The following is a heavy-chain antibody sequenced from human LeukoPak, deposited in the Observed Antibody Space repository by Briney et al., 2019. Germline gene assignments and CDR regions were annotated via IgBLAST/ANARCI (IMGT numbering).Heavy chain of an antibody. D-gene: IGHD1-26*01. CDR2: IYTSGST. Sequence: SKTLSLTCTVSGGSISSYYWSWIRQPAGKGLEWIGRIYTSGSTNYNPSLKSRVTMSVDTSKNQFSLKLSSVTAADTAVYYCARVARSGSWASFDYWGQGTLVTVSS. J-gene: IGHJ4*02. V-gene: IGHV4-4*07. CDR3: ARVARSGSWASFDY. CDR1: GGSISSYY.